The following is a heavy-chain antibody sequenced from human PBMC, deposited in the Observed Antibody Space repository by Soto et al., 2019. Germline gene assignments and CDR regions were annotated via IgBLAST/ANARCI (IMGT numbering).Heavy chain of an antibody. CDR3: AREVVAGTNWFGP. D-gene: IGHD2-15*01. J-gene: IGHJ5*02. V-gene: IGHV4-34*01. CDR1: GGSFTDSY. CDR2: VNHSGSA. Sequence: SETLSLTCAVNGGSFTDSYWSWIRQPPGKGLEWIGEVNHSGSANYNPSPKSRVTISVDTSKNQFSLKLTSVTAADTAVYFCAREVVAGTNWFGPWGRGTLVTVSS.